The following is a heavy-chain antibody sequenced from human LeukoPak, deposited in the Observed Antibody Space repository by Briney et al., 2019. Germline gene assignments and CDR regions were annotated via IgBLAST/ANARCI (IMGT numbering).Heavy chain of an antibody. CDR3: ARVRNYYGSGSSYYYYYMDV. D-gene: IGHD3-10*01. CDR1: GYTFTSNG. CDR2: ISAYNGNT. V-gene: IGHV1-18*01. Sequence: ASVKVSCKASGYTFTSNGISWVRQAPGQGLEWMGWISAYNGNTNYAQKLQGRVTMTTDTSTSTAYMELRSLRSDDTAVYYCARVRNYYGSGSSYYYYYMDVWGKGTTVTISS. J-gene: IGHJ6*03.